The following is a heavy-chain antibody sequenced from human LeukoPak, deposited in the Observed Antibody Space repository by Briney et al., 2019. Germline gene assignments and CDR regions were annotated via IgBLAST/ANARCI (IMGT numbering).Heavy chain of an antibody. Sequence: ASVKVSCKASGYTFTSYAMNWGRQAPGQGLEWMGGINTNTGNPTYAQGFTGRFVFSLDTSVSTAYLQISSLKAEDTAVYYCARDSVLITTYDAFDIWGQGTMVTLSS. D-gene: IGHD3-22*01. V-gene: IGHV7-4-1*02. CDR3: ARDSVLITTYDAFDI. J-gene: IGHJ3*02. CDR2: INTNTGNP. CDR1: GYTFTSYA.